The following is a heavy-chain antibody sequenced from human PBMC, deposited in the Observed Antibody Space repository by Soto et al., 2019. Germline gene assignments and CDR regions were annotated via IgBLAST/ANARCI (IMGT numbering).Heavy chain of an antibody. Sequence: PGGSLRLSCAASGFTFSSYSINWVRQAPGKGLEWVSSISISSSYIYYADSVKGRFTISRDNAKNSLYLQMNSLRAEDTAVYYCARDVEGDTAMGYYYYGMDVWGQGTTVTVSS. CDR2: ISISSSYI. D-gene: IGHD5-18*01. CDR3: ARDVEGDTAMGYYYYGMDV. V-gene: IGHV3-21*01. J-gene: IGHJ6*02. CDR1: GFTFSSYS.